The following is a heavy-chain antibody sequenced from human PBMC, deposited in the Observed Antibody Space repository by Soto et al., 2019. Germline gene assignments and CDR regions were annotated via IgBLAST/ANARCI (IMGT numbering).Heavy chain of an antibody. CDR3: ARGDGYRSPFDS. CDR2: IFSGGAT. CDR1: GFTFSNTY. Sequence: EVQLVESGGGLVQPGGTLRLSCAASGFTFSNTYMTWVRQAPGKGLEWVSIIFSGGATSYADSVKGRFTISRDNSKNMLYLQMHSLRSEDTAVFYCARGDGYRSPFDSWGQGTLVAVSS. J-gene: IGHJ4*02. D-gene: IGHD1-1*01. V-gene: IGHV3-66*01.